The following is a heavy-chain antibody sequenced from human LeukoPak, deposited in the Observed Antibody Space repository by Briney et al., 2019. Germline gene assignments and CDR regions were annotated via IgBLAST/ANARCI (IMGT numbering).Heavy chain of an antibody. Sequence: ASVKVSCKASGYTFTSYDINWVRQVTGQGLEWMGWMNPNSGNTGYAQKFQGRVTMTRNTSISTAYMELSSLRSEDTAVYYCARGENTSLGLGIDYWGQGTLVTVSS. D-gene: IGHD3-16*01. CDR3: ARGENTSLGLGIDY. V-gene: IGHV1-8*01. CDR2: MNPNSGNT. J-gene: IGHJ4*02. CDR1: GYTFTSYD.